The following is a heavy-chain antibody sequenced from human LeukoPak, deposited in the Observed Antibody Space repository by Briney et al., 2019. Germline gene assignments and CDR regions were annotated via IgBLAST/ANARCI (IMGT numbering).Heavy chain of an antibody. CDR2: IYHSGST. CDR1: DSSISSGYY. Sequence: SETLSLTRTVFDSSISSGYYWGWVRQTPGKGLEWIGSIYHSGSTNYNPSLKSRVTISVDKSKNQFSLKLSSVTAADTAVYYCARDDSSGYRYFDYWGQGTLVTVSS. V-gene: IGHV4-38-2*02. CDR3: ARDDSSGYRYFDY. D-gene: IGHD3-22*01. J-gene: IGHJ4*02.